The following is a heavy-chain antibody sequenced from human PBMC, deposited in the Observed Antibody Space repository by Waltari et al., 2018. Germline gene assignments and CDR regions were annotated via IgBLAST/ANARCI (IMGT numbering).Heavy chain of an antibody. D-gene: IGHD3-10*02. CDR3: ARVTLISIVQGVTVPGEYFQH. Sequence: QVQLQESGPGLVKPSQTLSLTCTVSGGSIRSADYYWRWIRQPPGKGLEWIGYMSSSGSIYYNPSLKSRISMSVDTSKNQFSLKLSSVIAADTAVYYCARVTLISIVQGVTVPGEYFQHWGLGTLVTVSS. V-gene: IGHV4-30-4*01. CDR2: MSSSGSI. CDR1: GGSIRSADYY. J-gene: IGHJ1*01.